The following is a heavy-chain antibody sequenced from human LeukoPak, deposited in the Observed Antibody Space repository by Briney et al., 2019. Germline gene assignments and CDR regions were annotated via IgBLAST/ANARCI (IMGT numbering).Heavy chain of an antibody. D-gene: IGHD3-16*01. Sequence: ASVNVSCNASGYTFTSYGISWVRQAPAQGHDLMGWISDYNGNTNYAQKLQGRVTMTTDTSTSTAHMELRSMRSDATDVYYCASLLRRPKDAFDIWGQGTMVTVSS. V-gene: IGHV1-18*01. CDR2: ISDYNGNT. J-gene: IGHJ3*02. CDR3: ASLLRRPKDAFDI. CDR1: GYTFTSYG.